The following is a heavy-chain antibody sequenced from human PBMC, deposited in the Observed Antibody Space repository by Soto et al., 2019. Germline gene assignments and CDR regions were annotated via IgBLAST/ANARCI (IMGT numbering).Heavy chain of an antibody. J-gene: IGHJ4*02. V-gene: IGHV1-8*01. CDR2: MNPNSGNT. Sequence: QVQLVQSGAAVKKPGASVKVSCKASGYTFTSYDINWVRQATGQGLEWMGWMNPNSGNTGYAQKFQGRVTMTRNTSIRTAYRELSSLRSEDTAVYYCARGWSDYIWGSYRRGGYCDYWGQGALVTVSS. D-gene: IGHD3-16*02. CDR3: ARGWSDYIWGSYRRGGYCDY. CDR1: GYTFTSYD.